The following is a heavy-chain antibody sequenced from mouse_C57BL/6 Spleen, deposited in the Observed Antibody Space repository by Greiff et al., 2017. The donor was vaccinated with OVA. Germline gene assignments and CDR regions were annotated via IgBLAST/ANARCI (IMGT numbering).Heavy chain of an antibody. J-gene: IGHJ1*03. CDR3: ARVGSSYGYFDV. CDR1: GYSFTSYY. V-gene: IGHV1-66*01. Sequence: VKLVESGPELVKPGASVKISCKASGYSFTSYYIHWVKQRPGQGLEWIGWIYPGSGNTKYNEKFKGKATLTADTSSSTAYMQLSSLTSEDSAVYYCARVGSSYGYFDVWGTGTTVTVSS. D-gene: IGHD1-1*01. CDR2: IYPGSGNT.